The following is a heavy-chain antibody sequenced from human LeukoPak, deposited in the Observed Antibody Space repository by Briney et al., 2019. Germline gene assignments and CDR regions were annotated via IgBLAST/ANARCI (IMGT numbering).Heavy chain of an antibody. Sequence: GASVKVSCKASGYTFISYDIVWLRQATGQGLEWMGYMNPKSGNKDYVQNLQGRVTMTRDTSITTAYMQLSGLRSEDTAVYYCARKIASTRLGVRYYYMDVWGEGTTVTISS. CDR3: ARKIASTRLGVRYYYMDV. CDR2: MNPKSGNK. D-gene: IGHD2-2*01. J-gene: IGHJ6*03. V-gene: IGHV1-8*01. CDR1: GYTFISYD.